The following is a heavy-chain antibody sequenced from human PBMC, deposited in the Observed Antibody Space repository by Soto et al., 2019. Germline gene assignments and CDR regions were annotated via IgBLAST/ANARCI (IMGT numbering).Heavy chain of an antibody. D-gene: IGHD1-26*01. CDR3: ARSSGSYSYYGMDV. V-gene: IGHV1-2*02. Sequence: VASVKVSCKASGYTFTGYYMHWVRQAPGQGLEWMGWINPNSGGTNYAQKFQGRVTMTRDTSISTAYMELSRLRSDDTAVYYCARSSGSYSYYGMDVWGQGTTVTVSS. J-gene: IGHJ6*02. CDR1: GYTFTGYY. CDR2: INPNSGGT.